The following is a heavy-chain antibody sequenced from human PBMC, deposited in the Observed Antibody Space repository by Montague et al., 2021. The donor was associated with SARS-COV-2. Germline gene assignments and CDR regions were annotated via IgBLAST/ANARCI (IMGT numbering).Heavy chain of an antibody. CDR2: IYWDDNK. Sequence: PALVKPTQTLTLTCTFSGFPLSTSGMCVSWIRQPPGKALEWLALIYWDDNKYYNPSLKTRLTISQDTSKNQVVLTMTNMDPVDTATYYCARISVIDHRNAFDFWGQGTLVTVSS. J-gene: IGHJ4*02. CDR1: GFPLSTSGMC. D-gene: IGHD1-14*01. V-gene: IGHV2-70*01. CDR3: ARISVIDHRNAFDF.